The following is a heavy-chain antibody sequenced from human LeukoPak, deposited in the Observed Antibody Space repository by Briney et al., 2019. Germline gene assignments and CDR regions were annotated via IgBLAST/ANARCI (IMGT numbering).Heavy chain of an antibody. D-gene: IGHD3-10*01. CDR1: GGSISSYY. Sequence: SETLSLTCTVSGGSISSYYWSWIRQPPGKGQEWIGYIYYSGSTNYNPSLKSRVTISVDTSKNQFSLKLSSVTAADTAVYYCARESSKVYGSGRLDYWGQGTLVTVSS. CDR2: IYYSGST. V-gene: IGHV4-59*01. J-gene: IGHJ4*02. CDR3: ARESSKVYGSGRLDY.